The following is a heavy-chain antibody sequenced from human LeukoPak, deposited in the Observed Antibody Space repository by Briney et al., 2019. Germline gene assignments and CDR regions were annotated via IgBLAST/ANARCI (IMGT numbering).Heavy chain of an antibody. CDR3: ARDRYFEQWLGRGTWFDA. D-gene: IGHD6-19*01. CDR1: GFIFSDYY. CDR2: ISSGGGTI. V-gene: IGHV3-11*01. J-gene: IGHJ5*02. Sequence: KTGGSLRLSCVGSGFIFSDYYMSWIRRAPGEGLEWISYISSGGGTIYYGDSVKGRFTISRDNAKNSMYLQMDSLRDEDTAVYYCARDRYFEQWLGRGTWFDAWGQGTLVTVYS.